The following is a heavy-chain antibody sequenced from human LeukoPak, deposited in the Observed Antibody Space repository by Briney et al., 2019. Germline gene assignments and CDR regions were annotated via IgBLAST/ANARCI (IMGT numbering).Heavy chain of an antibody. V-gene: IGHV1-2*02. CDR3: ARVSVAGTGYYYYYMDV. CDR1: GYTFTSYG. J-gene: IGHJ6*03. CDR2: INPNSGGT. Sequence: GASVKVSCKASGYTFTSYGISWVRQAPGQGLEWMGWINPNSGGTNYAQKFQGRVTMTRDTSISTAYMELSRLRSDDTAVYYCARVSVAGTGYYYYYMDVWGKGTTVTVSS. D-gene: IGHD6-19*01.